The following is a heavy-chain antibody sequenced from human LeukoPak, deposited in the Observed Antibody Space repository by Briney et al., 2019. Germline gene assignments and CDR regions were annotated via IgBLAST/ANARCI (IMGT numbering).Heavy chain of an antibody. CDR2: ISSSSSTI. V-gene: IGHV3-48*01. Sequence: GGSLRLSCAASGFTFSNAWMSWVRQAPGKGLEWVSYISSSSSTIYYADSVKGRFTISRDNAKNSLYLQMNSLRAEDTAVYYCTRTYSSGWYPSGAFDIWGQGTMVTVSS. J-gene: IGHJ3*02. D-gene: IGHD6-19*01. CDR1: GFTFSNAW. CDR3: TRTYSSGWYPSGAFDI.